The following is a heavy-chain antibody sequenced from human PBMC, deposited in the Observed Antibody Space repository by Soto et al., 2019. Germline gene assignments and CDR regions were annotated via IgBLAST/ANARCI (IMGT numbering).Heavy chain of an antibody. J-gene: IGHJ4*02. Sequence: QVQLQESGPGLVKPSETLSLTCTVSGGSISSYYWSWIRQPPGKGLEWIGYIYYSGSTNYNPSLKGRVTISVDTSKNECSLKLSSVTAADTAVYYCARRWGGTFDYWGQGTLVTVSS. CDR2: IYYSGST. CDR3: ARRWGGTFDY. V-gene: IGHV4-59*01. D-gene: IGHD2-21*01. CDR1: GGSISSYY.